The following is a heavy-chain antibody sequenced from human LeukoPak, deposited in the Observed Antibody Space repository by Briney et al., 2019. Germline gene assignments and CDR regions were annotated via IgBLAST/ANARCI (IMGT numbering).Heavy chain of an antibody. CDR3: ARLFFAFGESYYYSYYMDV. CDR2: INHSGST. Sequence: PSETLSLTCAVYGGSFNGYFWSWIRQPPGKGLEWIGEINHSGSTNYSPSLKSRVTISLDTSKNQFSLKLSFVTAADTAVYYCARLFFAFGESYYYSYYMDVWGKGTTVTVSS. V-gene: IGHV4-34*01. D-gene: IGHD3-10*01. J-gene: IGHJ6*03. CDR1: GGSFNGYF.